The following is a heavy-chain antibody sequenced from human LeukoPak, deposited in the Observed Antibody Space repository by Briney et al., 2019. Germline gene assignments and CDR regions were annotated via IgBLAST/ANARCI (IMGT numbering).Heavy chain of an antibody. CDR3: ARDKGGYTMLFDI. Sequence: SVKVSCKASGGTFSSYAISWVRQAPGQGLEWMGRIIPIFGTANYAQKFQGRVTITTDDSTSTAYMELSSLRSEDTAVYYCARDKGGYTMLFDIWGQGTMVTVSS. CDR2: IIPIFGTA. CDR1: GGTFSSYA. D-gene: IGHD5-12*01. J-gene: IGHJ3*02. V-gene: IGHV1-69*05.